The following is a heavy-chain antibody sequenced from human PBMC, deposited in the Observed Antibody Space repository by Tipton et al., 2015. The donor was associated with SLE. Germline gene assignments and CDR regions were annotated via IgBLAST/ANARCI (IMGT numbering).Heavy chain of an antibody. Sequence: TLSLTCAVYGGSFSGYYWSWIRQPPGKGLEWIGEINHSGSTNYNPSLESRVTISVDTSKNQFSLKLSSVTAADTAVYYCARLALRFLEWFGAFDYWGQGTLVTVSS. CDR2: INHSGST. CDR3: ARLALRFLEWFGAFDY. J-gene: IGHJ4*02. CDR1: GGSFSGYY. V-gene: IGHV4-34*01. D-gene: IGHD3-3*01.